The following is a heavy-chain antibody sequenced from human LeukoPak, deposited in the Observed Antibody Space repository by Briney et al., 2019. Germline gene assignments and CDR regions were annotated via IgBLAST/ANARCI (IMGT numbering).Heavy chain of an antibody. D-gene: IGHD2-2*01. V-gene: IGHV1-8*01. CDR2: MNPNSGNT. Sequence: ASVKVSCKASGYTFTSYDINWVRQATGQGLEWMGWMNPNSGNTGYAQKFQGRVTMTRNTSISTAYMELSSLRSEDTAVYYCAREEASDYFYGMDVWGQGTTVTVSS. CDR3: AREEASDYFYGMDV. J-gene: IGHJ6*02. CDR1: GYTFTSYD.